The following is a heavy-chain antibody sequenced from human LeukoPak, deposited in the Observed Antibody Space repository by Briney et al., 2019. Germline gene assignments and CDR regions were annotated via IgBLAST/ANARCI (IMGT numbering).Heavy chain of an antibody. CDR3: ARNYDSSGYYYVGY. V-gene: IGHV4-59*01. CDR1: GGSISSYY. D-gene: IGHD3-22*01. Sequence: KPSETLSLTCTVSGGSISSYYWSWIRQPPGKGLEWIGYIYYSGSTNYNPSLKSRVTISVDTSENQFSLKLSSVTAADTAVYYCARNYDSSGYYYVGYWGQGTLVTVSS. J-gene: IGHJ4*02. CDR2: IYYSGST.